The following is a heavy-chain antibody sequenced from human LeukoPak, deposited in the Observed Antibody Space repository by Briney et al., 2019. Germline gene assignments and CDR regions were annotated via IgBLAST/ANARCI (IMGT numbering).Heavy chain of an antibody. CDR2: ISGSGGST. V-gene: IGHV3-23*01. Sequence: GGSLRLSCAASGFTFSSYAMSWVRQAPGKGLEWVSAISGSGGSTYYADSVKGRFTISRDNSKNTLYLQMNSLRAEDAAVYYCAKGEHIVVVTATFDYWGQGTLVTVSS. D-gene: IGHD2-21*02. J-gene: IGHJ4*02. CDR1: GFTFSSYA. CDR3: AKGEHIVVVTATFDY.